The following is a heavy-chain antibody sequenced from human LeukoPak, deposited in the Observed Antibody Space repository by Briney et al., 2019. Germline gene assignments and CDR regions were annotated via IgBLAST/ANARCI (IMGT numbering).Heavy chain of an antibody. Sequence: ASVKVSCKASGYTFTSYDINWVRQATGQGLEWMGWMNPNSGNTGYAQKFQGRVTMTRNTSISTAYMELSSLRSEDTAVYYCARDARRRGAAFDIWGQGTMVTVSS. CDR2: MNPNSGNT. V-gene: IGHV1-8*01. J-gene: IGHJ3*02. D-gene: IGHD2-2*01. CDR3: ARDARRRGAAFDI. CDR1: GYTFTSYD.